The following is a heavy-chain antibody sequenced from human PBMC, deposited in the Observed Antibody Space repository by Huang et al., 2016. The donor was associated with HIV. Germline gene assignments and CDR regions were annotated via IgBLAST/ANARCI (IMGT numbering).Heavy chain of an antibody. V-gene: IGHV3-30*02. Sequence: QVQLVESGGGVVQPGGSLRLSCAASGFTFSCYVMHWVRQAPVKGLEWGAVIRYDENNKYYADSVKHRFTISRDKTKNALYLQMNSLRTEDTAVYYCAKDHDSGGLYWYFDLWGRGTLVTVSS. CDR3: AKDHDSGGLYWYFDL. J-gene: IGHJ2*01. D-gene: IGHD3-22*01. CDR1: GFTFSCYV. CDR2: IRYDENNK.